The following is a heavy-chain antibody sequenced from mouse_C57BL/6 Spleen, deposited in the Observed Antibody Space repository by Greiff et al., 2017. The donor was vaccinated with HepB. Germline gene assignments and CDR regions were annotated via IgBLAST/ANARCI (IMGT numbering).Heavy chain of an antibody. Sequence: VQLKQSGPELVKPGASVKISCKASGYTFTDYYMNWVKQSHGKSLEWIGDINPNNGGTSYNQKFKGKATLTVDKSSSTAYMELRSLTSEDSAVYYCAREGDGFLAYWGQGTLVTVSA. CDR2: INPNNGGT. V-gene: IGHV1-26*01. J-gene: IGHJ3*01. D-gene: IGHD3-3*01. CDR1: GYTFTDYY. CDR3: AREGDGFLAY.